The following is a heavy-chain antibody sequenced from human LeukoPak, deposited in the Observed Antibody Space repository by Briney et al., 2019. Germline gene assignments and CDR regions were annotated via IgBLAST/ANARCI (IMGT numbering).Heavy chain of an antibody. D-gene: IGHD3-10*01. CDR2: IWYDGSNK. J-gene: IGHJ5*02. CDR1: GFSFSNYG. Sequence: GGSLRLSCAASGFSFSNYGMHWVRQPPGKGLEWVAVIWYDGSNKYYADSVKGRFTISRDNAKNSLYLQMNSLRAEDTAVYYCARDQQVRGVKEFDPWGQGTLVTVSS. CDR3: ARDQQVRGVKEFDP. V-gene: IGHV3-33*01.